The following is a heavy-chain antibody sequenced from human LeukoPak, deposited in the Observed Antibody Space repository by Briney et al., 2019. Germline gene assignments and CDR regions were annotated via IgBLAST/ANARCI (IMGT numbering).Heavy chain of an antibody. CDR2: IIPILGIA. Sequence: GASVKVSCKASGGTFSSYTISWVRQAPGQGLEWMGRIIPILGIANYAQKFQGRVTITTDESTSTAYMELSSLRSEDTAVYYCARGRGYTMKGGFDYWGQGTLVTVSS. D-gene: IGHD3-22*01. CDR3: ARGRGYTMKGGFDY. V-gene: IGHV1-69*16. CDR1: GGTFSSYT. J-gene: IGHJ4*02.